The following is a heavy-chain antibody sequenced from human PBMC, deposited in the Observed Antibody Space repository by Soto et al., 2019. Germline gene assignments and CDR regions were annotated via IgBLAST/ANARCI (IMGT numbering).Heavy chain of an antibody. Sequence: QVQLVQSGAEVRMPGASVKVSCKASGYRLTSYGISWVRQAPGQGLEWMGWISGHVGNTKYTQKVQGRVTVTTDTSTSTAYRDLRSLRSDDTAVYYCAREYCSSASCYGPDFWGQGTLVTVSS. D-gene: IGHD2-2*01. CDR3: AREYCSSASCYGPDF. J-gene: IGHJ4*02. V-gene: IGHV1-18*01. CDR2: ISGHVGNT. CDR1: GYRLTSYG.